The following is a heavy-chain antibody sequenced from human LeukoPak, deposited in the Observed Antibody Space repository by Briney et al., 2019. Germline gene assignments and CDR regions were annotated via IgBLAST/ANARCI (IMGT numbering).Heavy chain of an antibody. D-gene: IGHD2-15*01. J-gene: IGHJ4*02. CDR1: GFTVSSNY. V-gene: IGHV3-53*05. Sequence: GSLRLSCAASGFTVSSNYMSWVRQAPGKGLEWVSVIYSGGSTYYADSVKGRFTISRDNSKNTLYLQMNSLRAEDTAVYYCARDYCSGGSCQYYFDYWGQGTLVTVSS. CDR2: IYSGGST. CDR3: ARDYCSGGSCQYYFDY.